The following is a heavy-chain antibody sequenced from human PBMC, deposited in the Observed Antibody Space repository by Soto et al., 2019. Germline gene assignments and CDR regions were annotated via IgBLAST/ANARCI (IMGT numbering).Heavy chain of an antibody. J-gene: IGHJ3*02. CDR3: ARRNSDYSSVWSDAFDI. Sequence: QVQLVESGGGVVQPGRSLRLSCAASGFTFSSYTMHWVRQAPGKGPEWVAVISYDGSSKTYADSVKGQFTISRDNSKNSLSLQMNNLRPEDTAVYYCARRNSDYSSVWSDAFDIWGQGTMVTVSS. CDR2: ISYDGSSK. V-gene: IGHV3-30-3*01. D-gene: IGHD6-19*01. CDR1: GFTFSSYT.